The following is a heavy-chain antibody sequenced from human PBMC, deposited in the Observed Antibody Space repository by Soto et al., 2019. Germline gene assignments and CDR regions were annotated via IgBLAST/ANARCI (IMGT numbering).Heavy chain of an antibody. CDR3: ALFEASGPLDV. D-gene: IGHD3-10*01. CDR2: ISSSSKTI. CDR1: GFTFNTYN. Sequence: PGGSLRLSCAASGFTFNTYNMNWVRQAPGKGLEWVSFISSSSKTIYYADPVKGRFTISRDHAKNSLYLQMNSLRDEERAGHYCALFEASGPLDVWGQGTTVPVSS. V-gene: IGHV3-48*02. J-gene: IGHJ6*02.